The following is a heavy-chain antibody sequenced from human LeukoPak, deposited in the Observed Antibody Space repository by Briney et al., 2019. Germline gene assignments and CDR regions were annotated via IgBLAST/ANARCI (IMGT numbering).Heavy chain of an antibody. J-gene: IGHJ5*02. CDR2: INHSGST. V-gene: IGHV4-34*01. CDR1: GGSFSGYY. D-gene: IGHD3-9*01. Sequence: PSETLSLTCAVYGGSFSGYYWSWIRQPPGKGLEWIGEINHSGSTNYNPSLKSRVTISVDTSKNQFSLKLSSVTAADTAVYYCARGRDYDILTGYSNWFDPWGQGTLVTVSS. CDR3: ARGRDYDILTGYSNWFDP.